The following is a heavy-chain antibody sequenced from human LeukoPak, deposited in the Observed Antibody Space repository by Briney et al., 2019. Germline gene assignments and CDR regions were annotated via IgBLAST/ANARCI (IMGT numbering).Heavy chain of an antibody. V-gene: IGHV3-23*01. J-gene: IGHJ1*01. CDR2: ISGSGRTT. Sequence: GGSLRLSCAASGFAVSSNEMSWVRQAPGKGLEWVSGISGSGRTTYYADSVKGRFTISRDNSKNTLYLQMNSLRAEDTAVYFCAKVGATAGTLRIEYFQHWGQGTLVTVSS. CDR3: AKVGATAGTLRIEYFQH. D-gene: IGHD6-13*01. CDR1: GFAVSSNE.